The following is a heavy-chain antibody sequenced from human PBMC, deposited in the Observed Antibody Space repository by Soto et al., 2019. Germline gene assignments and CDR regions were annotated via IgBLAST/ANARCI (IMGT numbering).Heavy chain of an antibody. CDR1: GGSISSSNW. V-gene: IGHV4-4*02. CDR2: IYHSGST. CDR3: ARGFSRRIAVAGTRAYYFDY. D-gene: IGHD6-19*01. Sequence: SETLSLTCAVSGGSISSSNWWSWVRQPPGKGLEWIGEIYHSGSTNYNPSLKSRVTISVDKSKNQFSLKLSSVTAADTAVYYCARGFSRRIAVAGTRAYYFDYWGQGTLVTVSS. J-gene: IGHJ4*02.